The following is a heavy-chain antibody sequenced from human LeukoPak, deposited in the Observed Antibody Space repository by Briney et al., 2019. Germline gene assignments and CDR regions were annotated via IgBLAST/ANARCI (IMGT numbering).Heavy chain of an antibody. CDR3: ASSSSWYYFDY. J-gene: IGHJ4*02. Sequence: TPSETLSLTCTVSGDSISSYYWSWIRQPPGKGLEWIGYIYYSGSTNYNPSLKSRVTISVDTSKNQFSLKLSSVTAADTAVYYCASSSSWYYFDYWGQGTLVTVSS. V-gene: IGHV4-59*12. CDR1: GDSISSYY. D-gene: IGHD6-13*01. CDR2: IYYSGST.